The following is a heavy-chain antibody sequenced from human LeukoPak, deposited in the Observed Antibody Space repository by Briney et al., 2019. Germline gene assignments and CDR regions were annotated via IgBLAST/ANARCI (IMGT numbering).Heavy chain of an antibody. D-gene: IGHD6-13*01. CDR3: AIRYSSSWYLSERRGY. CDR2: INQHGDEK. J-gene: IGHJ4*02. CDR1: GFTFTSYW. Sequence: GGSLRLSCAASGFTFTSYWMSWVRQAPGKGLEWVANINQHGDEKFYVDSVKGRFTVSIDNAKSSLFLQMNSLRAEDTAVYYCAIRYSSSWYLSERRGYWGQGTLVTVSS. V-gene: IGHV3-7*01.